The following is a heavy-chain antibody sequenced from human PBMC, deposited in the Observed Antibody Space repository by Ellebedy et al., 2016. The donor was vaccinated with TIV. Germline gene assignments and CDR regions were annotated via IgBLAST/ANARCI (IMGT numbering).Heavy chain of an antibody. D-gene: IGHD5-24*01. CDR1: GGSIRSGGYY. CDR3: ARDPRNGYNSYFDY. CDR2: IYFSGGT. Sequence: LRLSXTVSGGSIRSGGYYWSWIRQHPGKGLEWIGYIYFSGGTYYNPSLKSRVTMSVDTSKNQFFLNLTSVTAADTAVYYCARDPRNGYNSYFDYWGQGALVTVSS. V-gene: IGHV4-31*03. J-gene: IGHJ4*02.